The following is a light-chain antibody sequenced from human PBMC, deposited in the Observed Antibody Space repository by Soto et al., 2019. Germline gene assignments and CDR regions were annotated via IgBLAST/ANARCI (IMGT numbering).Light chain of an antibody. CDR2: GNT. CDR1: SSNIGAGYA. CDR3: QSYDSSLSASV. Sequence: QPVLTQAPSVSGAPGQRVTISCTGGSSNIGAGYAVNWYQLPGRAPKLLIYGNTNRPSGVPDRFSGSKSGTSASLAITGLQGEDEADYYCQSYDSSLSASVFGGGTKLTVL. V-gene: IGLV1-40*01. J-gene: IGLJ3*02.